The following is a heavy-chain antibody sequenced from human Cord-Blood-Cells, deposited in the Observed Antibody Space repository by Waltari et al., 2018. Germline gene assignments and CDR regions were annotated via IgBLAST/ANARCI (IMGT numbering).Heavy chain of an antibody. CDR3: ARVAADTVYYFDY. Sequence: QARLVQSGAEVKEHGSSLKDYRDDSGGTYSLYAISWVRRAAGQGLEWMGGIIPIFGTANYAQKFQGRVTITADKSTSTAYMELSSLRSEDTAVYYCARVAADTVYYFDYWGQGTLVTVSS. J-gene: IGHJ4*02. V-gene: IGHV1-69*06. CDR2: IIPIFGTA. CDR1: GGTYSLYA. D-gene: IGHD6-13*01.